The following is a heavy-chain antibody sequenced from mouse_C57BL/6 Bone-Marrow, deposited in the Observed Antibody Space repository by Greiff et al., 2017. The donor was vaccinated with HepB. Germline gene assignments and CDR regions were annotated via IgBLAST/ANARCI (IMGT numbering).Heavy chain of an antibody. CDR1: GYSITSGYY. D-gene: IGHD2-5*01. CDR3: AREDYSNYWFAY. J-gene: IGHJ3*01. V-gene: IGHV3-6*01. CDR2: ISYDGSN. Sequence: EVKLVESGPGLVKPSQSLSLTCSVTGYSITSGYYWNWIRQFPGNKLEWMGYISYDGSNNYNPSLKNRISITRDTSKNQFFLKLNSVTTEDTATYYCAREDYSNYWFAYWGQGTLVTVSA.